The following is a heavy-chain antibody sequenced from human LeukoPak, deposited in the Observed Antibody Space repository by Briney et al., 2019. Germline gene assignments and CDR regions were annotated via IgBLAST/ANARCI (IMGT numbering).Heavy chain of an antibody. J-gene: IGHJ4*02. Sequence: PSETLSLTCGVYGGSFSGYYWSWLRQPPGKGLEWIGEINHSGDTNYNPSLKSRVTISVDTSKNQFSLRLSSVTAADTAVYYCARGSAVSGMPLWGQGTLVTVSS. V-gene: IGHV4-34*01. CDR2: INHSGDT. CDR3: ARGSAVSGMPL. D-gene: IGHD6-19*01. CDR1: GGSFSGYY.